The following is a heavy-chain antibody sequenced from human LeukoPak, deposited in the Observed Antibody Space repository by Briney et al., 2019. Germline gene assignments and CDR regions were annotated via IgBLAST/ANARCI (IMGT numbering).Heavy chain of an antibody. CDR2: IYSGGST. V-gene: IGHV3-66*01. Sequence: AGGSLRLSCAASGFTVSSNYMSWVRQAPGKGLEWVSVIYSGGSTYYADSVKGRFTISRDNAKNSLYLQMNSLRAEDTAVYYCARAYSSSWDYWGQGTLVTVSS. CDR1: GFTVSSNY. CDR3: ARAYSSSWDY. D-gene: IGHD6-13*01. J-gene: IGHJ4*02.